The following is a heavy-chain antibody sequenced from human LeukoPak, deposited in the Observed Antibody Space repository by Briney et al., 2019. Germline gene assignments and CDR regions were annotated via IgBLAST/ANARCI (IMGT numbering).Heavy chain of an antibody. V-gene: IGHV1-69*13. CDR3: ARGSSYSGSYIDY. CDR2: IIPIFGTA. Sequence: SVKVSCKASGGTFSGYAISWVRQAPGQGLEWMGGIIPIFGTANYAQKFQGRVTITADESTSTAYMELSSLRSEDTAVYYCARGSSYSGSYIDYWGQGTLVTVSS. CDR1: GGTFSGYA. J-gene: IGHJ4*02. D-gene: IGHD1-26*01.